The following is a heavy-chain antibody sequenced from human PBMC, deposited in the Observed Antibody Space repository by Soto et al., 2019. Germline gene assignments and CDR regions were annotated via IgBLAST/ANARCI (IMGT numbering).Heavy chain of an antibody. CDR2: ISSSGSTI. V-gene: IGHV3-11*01. J-gene: IGHJ4*02. Sequence: GGSLRLSCAASGLTFSDYYMSWIRQAPGKGLEWVSYISSSGSTIYYADSVKGRFTISRDNAKNSLYLQMNSLRAEDTAVYYCARERTEMATPQTPLVSYWGPGTLVT. CDR3: ARERTEMATPQTPLVSY. D-gene: IGHD6-13*01. CDR1: GLTFSDYY.